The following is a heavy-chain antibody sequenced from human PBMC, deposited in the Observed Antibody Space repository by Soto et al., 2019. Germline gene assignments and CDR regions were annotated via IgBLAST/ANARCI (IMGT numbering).Heavy chain of an antibody. CDR3: ARGLVIRPYYYHGMDV. V-gene: IGHV4-30-4*01. CDR1: GGSISSGDYF. Sequence: SETLSLTCTVSGGSISSGDYFWSWIRQSPGKGLEWIGYISSIGSTYYNPSLKSRVSVSRDTSKNQFSLKLSSVTTTDTAVYYCARGLVIRPYYYHGMDVWGQGTTVPSP. CDR2: ISSIGST. J-gene: IGHJ6*02. D-gene: IGHD3-9*01.